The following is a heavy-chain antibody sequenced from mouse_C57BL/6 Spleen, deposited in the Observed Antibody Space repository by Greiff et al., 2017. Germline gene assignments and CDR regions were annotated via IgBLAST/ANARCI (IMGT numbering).Heavy chain of an antibody. V-gene: IGHV1-52*01. J-gene: IGHJ4*01. CDR2: IDPSDSET. D-gene: IGHD2-1*01. CDR1: GYTFTSYW. Sequence: QVQLQQPGAELVRPGSSVKLSCKASGYTFTSYWMHWVKQRPIQGLEWIGNIDPSDSETHYNQKFKDKATLTVDKSSSTAYMQLSSLTSEDSAVYYCARNGYGNYGYAMDYWGQGTSVTVSS. CDR3: ARNGYGNYGYAMDY.